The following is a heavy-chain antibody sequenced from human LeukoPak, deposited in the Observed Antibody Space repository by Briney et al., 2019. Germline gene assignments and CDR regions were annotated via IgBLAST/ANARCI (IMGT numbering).Heavy chain of an antibody. CDR3: ARDEYYYDSSGYYIDAFDI. J-gene: IGHJ3*02. Sequence: ASVKVSCKTSGYTFTSYAIHWVRQAPGQRLEWMGWINAGNDNTKYSQKFQGRVTLTRGTSASTAYMELSSLRSEDTAVYYCARDEYYYDSSGYYIDAFDIWGQGTMVTVSS. D-gene: IGHD3-22*01. V-gene: IGHV1-3*01. CDR1: GYTFTSYA. CDR2: INAGNDNT.